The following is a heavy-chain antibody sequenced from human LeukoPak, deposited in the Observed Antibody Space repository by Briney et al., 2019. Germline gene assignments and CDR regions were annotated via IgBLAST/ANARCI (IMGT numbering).Heavy chain of an antibody. CDR3: ARGRHTFIAVDYFDS. Sequence: SGGSLRLSCAASGFTFDDYGMSWVRQVPGKGLKWVSGINWNGGSTGYADSVKGRFTISRDNAKNSLYLQMNSLRAEDSALYYCARGRHTFIAVDYFDSWGQGTLVTVSS. CDR1: GFTFDDYG. CDR2: INWNGGST. V-gene: IGHV3-20*04. J-gene: IGHJ4*02. D-gene: IGHD6-19*01.